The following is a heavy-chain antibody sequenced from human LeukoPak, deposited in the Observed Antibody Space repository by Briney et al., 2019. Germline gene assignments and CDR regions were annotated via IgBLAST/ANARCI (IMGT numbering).Heavy chain of an antibody. J-gene: IGHJ4*02. V-gene: IGHV3-23*01. CDR3: ARSVDSTSPYYFDY. Sequence: GGSLRLSCAASGFTFSSYDMSWVRQAPGKGLEWVSTISANGASTYDADSVKGRFTISRDTSKNTLYLQMNSLRAEDTAVYYCARSVDSTSPYYFDYWGQGTLVTVSS. D-gene: IGHD2-2*01. CDR2: ISANGAST. CDR1: GFTFSSYD.